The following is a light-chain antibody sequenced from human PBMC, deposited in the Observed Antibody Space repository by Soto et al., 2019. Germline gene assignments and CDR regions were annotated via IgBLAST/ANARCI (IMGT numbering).Light chain of an antibody. CDR1: QNITKF. Sequence: DIQMTQSPSSLSASVGDRVTVTCRPSQNITKFLNWYQEKPGKAPKALIYVTSNLENGVPSRFSGSGSGTEFTLTISSLQPEDFATYYCQQTYSAPGTFGQGTRVE. CDR3: QQTYSAPGT. V-gene: IGKV1-39*01. J-gene: IGKJ1*01. CDR2: VTS.